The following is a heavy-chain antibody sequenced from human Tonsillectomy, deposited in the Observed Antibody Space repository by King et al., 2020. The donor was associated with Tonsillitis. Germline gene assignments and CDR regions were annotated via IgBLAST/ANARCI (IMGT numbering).Heavy chain of an antibody. V-gene: IGHV1-18*04. D-gene: IGHD3-9*01. Sequence: QLVQSGAEVKKPGASVKVSCKASGYTFRNYGISWVRQAPGQGLEWMGWISAYNADTSYAQNLQGRVTMTKDTSTNTAYMELRSLRSDDTAVYYCPRHPRQYDILPGGENHPNYGMEVWGQGTTVTVSS. J-gene: IGHJ6*02. CDR2: ISAYNADT. CDR3: PRHPRQYDILPGGENHPNYGMEV. CDR1: GYTFRNYG.